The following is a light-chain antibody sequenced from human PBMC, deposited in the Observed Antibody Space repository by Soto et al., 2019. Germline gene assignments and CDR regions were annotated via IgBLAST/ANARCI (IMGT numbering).Light chain of an antibody. CDR2: GAS. V-gene: IGKV3-20*01. CDR1: QGVYSNY. J-gene: IGKJ2*01. CDR3: QQYGASPYT. Sequence: EIVLTQSPGTLSLSPGDTATLSCRASQGVYSNYLAWYQHKPGQPPRLLISGASSRATGIPDRFSGSGSETDFTLTISRLEPEDFAVYYCQQYGASPYTFGQGTQL.